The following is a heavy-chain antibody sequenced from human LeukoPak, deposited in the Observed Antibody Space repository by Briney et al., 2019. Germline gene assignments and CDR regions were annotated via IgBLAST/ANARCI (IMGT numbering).Heavy chain of an antibody. V-gene: IGHV3-21*01. CDR3: AREPMAGTFDY. J-gene: IGHJ4*02. CDR2: ISSSSYI. D-gene: IGHD6-19*01. CDR1: GFTFSSYS. Sequence: PGGSLRLSCAASGFTFSSYSMNWVRQAPGKGLEWVSSISSSSYIYYADSVKGRFTISRDNAKNSLYLQMNSLRAEDTAVYYCAREPMAGTFDYWGQGTLVTVSS.